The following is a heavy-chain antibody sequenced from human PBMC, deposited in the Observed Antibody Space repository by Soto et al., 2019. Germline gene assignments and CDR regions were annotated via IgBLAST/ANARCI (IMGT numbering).Heavy chain of an antibody. CDR3: ARVYTGSYSDY. CDR2: IFQSGST. J-gene: IGHJ4*02. V-gene: IGHV4-4*02. Sequence: QVQLQESGPGLVKPSGTLSLTCAVSGGSIRSNNWWSWVRQPPGKGLEWIGEIFQSGSTNYNPSLKTRVTITVDKSKNQFALKLSSVTAADTAVYYCARVYTGSYSDYWGQGNLVTVSS. D-gene: IGHD1-26*01. CDR1: GGSIRSNNW.